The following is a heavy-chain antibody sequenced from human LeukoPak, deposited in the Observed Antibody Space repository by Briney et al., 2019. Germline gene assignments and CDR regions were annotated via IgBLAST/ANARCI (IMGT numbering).Heavy chain of an antibody. D-gene: IGHD6-13*01. J-gene: IGHJ4*02. Sequence: PSETLSLTCAVSGGSISSSNWWSWVRQPPGKGLEWIGGIYHSGSTNYNPSLKSRVTISVDKSKNQFSLKLSSVTAADTAVYYCARFGTLEQQLVQDYWGQGTLVTVSS. CDR2: IYHSGST. CDR3: ARFGTLEQQLVQDY. V-gene: IGHV4-4*02. CDR1: GGSISSSNW.